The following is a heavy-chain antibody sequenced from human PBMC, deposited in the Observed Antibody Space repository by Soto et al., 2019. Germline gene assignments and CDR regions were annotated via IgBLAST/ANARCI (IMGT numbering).Heavy chain of an antibody. Sequence: PGGSLRLSCAASGFTFSSYAMGWVRQAPGKGLEWVSAISGSGGSTYYADSVKGRFTISRDNSKNTLYLQMNSLRAEDTAVYYCAKDTGQWPLASEDYWGQGTLVTVSS. CDR1: GFTFSSYA. CDR3: AKDTGQWPLASEDY. V-gene: IGHV3-23*01. CDR2: ISGSGGST. D-gene: IGHD6-19*01. J-gene: IGHJ4*02.